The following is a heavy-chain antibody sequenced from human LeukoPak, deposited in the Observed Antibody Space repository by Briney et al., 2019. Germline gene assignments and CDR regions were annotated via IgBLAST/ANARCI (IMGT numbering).Heavy chain of an antibody. V-gene: IGHV1-8*01. CDR2: MNPNSGNT. D-gene: IGHD3-3*01. CDR3: ARGSPYYDFWRANYYYYYYYMDV. J-gene: IGHJ6*03. CDR1: GYTFTSYD. Sequence: ASVKVSCKASGYTFTSYDINWVRQATGQGLEWMGWMNPNSGNTGYAQKFQGRVTMTRNTSISTAYMELSSLRSEDTAVYYCARGSPYYDFWRANYYYYYYYMDVWGKGTTVTVYS.